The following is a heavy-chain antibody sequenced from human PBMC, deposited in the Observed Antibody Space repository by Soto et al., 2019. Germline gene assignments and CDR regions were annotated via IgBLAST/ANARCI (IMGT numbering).Heavy chain of an antibody. J-gene: IGHJ3*01. CDR3: ARGDRGAFDL. D-gene: IGHD1-26*01. V-gene: IGHV3-74*01. CDR2: IHSDGSST. Sequence: EVQLVESGGGLVRPGGSLRLSCAASGFTFSYYWMHWVHQAPGKGLVWVSRIHSDGSSTTYADFVKGRFIISGDNARNTVDLQMNSVRVEDTAVYYCARGDRGAFDLWGQGTVVTVSS. CDR1: GFTFSYYW.